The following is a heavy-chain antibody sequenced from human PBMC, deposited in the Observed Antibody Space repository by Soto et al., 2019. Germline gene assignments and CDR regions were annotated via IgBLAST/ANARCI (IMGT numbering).Heavy chain of an antibody. Sequence: SSETLSLTCTVSGGSISSYYWSWFRQPPGKGLEWIGYIYYSGSTNYNPSLKSRVTISVDTSKNQFSLKLSSVTAADTAVYYCARTTTATTPDAFDIWGQGTMVTVSS. V-gene: IGHV4-59*08. CDR2: IYYSGST. D-gene: IGHD4-17*01. J-gene: IGHJ3*02. CDR1: GGSISSYY. CDR3: ARTTTATTPDAFDI.